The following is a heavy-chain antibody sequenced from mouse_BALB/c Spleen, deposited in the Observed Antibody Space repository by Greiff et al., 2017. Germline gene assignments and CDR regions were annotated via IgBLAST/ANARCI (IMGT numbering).Heavy chain of an antibody. CDR2: INPSSGYT. CDR3: ARSVYGNYYIDY. J-gene: IGHJ2*01. CDR1: GYTFTSYT. Sequence: VQLQQSGAELARPGASVKMSCKASGYTFTSYTMHWVKQRPGQGLEWIGYINPSSGYTNYNQKFKDKATLTADKSSSTAYMQLSSLTSEDSAVYDCARSVYGNYYIDYWGQGTTLTVSS. V-gene: IGHV1-4*01. D-gene: IGHD2-10*02.